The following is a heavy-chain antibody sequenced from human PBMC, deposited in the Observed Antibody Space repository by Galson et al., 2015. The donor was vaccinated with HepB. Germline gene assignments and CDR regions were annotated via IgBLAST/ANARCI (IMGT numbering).Heavy chain of an antibody. CDR2: ISYDGSNK. CDR1: GFTFSSYA. Sequence: SLRLSCAASGFTFSSYAMHWVRQAPGKGLEWVAVISYDGSNKYYADSVKGRFTISRDNSKNTLYLQMNSLRAEDTAVYYCARDLATYYYYYGMDVWGQGTTVTVSS. V-gene: IGHV3-30-3*01. J-gene: IGHJ6*02. D-gene: IGHD5-24*01. CDR3: ARDLATYYYYYGMDV.